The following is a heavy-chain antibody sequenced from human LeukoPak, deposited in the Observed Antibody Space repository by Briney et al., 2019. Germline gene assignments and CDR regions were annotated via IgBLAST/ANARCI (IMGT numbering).Heavy chain of an antibody. V-gene: IGHV3-23*01. J-gene: IGHJ4*02. CDR2: ISGSGGST. CDR3: ARGCGGDCYSADY. D-gene: IGHD2-21*01. Sequence: GGSLRLSCAASGFTFSSYAMSWVRQAPGKGLEWVSAISGSGGSTYYADSVKGQFTISRDNSKNTLYLQVNSLRAEDTAVYYCARGCGGDCYSADYWGQGTLVTVSS. CDR1: GFTFSSYA.